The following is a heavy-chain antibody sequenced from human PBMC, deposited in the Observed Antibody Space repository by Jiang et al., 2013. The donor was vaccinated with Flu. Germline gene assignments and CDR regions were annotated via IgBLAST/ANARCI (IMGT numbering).Heavy chain of an antibody. CDR3: AREANYYDSSGYDAFDI. V-gene: IGHV1-46*01. CDR2: GST. D-gene: IGHD3-22*01. Sequence: GSTSYAQKFQGRVTMTRDTSTSTVYMELSSLRSEDTAVYYCAREANYYDSSGYDAFDIWGQGTMVTVSS. J-gene: IGHJ3*02.